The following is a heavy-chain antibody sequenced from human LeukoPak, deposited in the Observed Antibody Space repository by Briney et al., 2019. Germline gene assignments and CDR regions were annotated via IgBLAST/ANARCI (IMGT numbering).Heavy chain of an antibody. CDR3: ARHARSDYANAKFDY. J-gene: IGHJ4*02. Sequence: PSETLSLTCTVSGDSISTYYWSRIRQPPGKGLEWIGYISNSVYTNYNPSLTGRVTMSVDTSKNQFSLKLTSVAAADTAVYYCARHARSDYANAKFDYWGQGALVTVSS. D-gene: IGHD4-17*01. CDR1: GDSISTYY. V-gene: IGHV4-59*08. CDR2: ISNSVYT.